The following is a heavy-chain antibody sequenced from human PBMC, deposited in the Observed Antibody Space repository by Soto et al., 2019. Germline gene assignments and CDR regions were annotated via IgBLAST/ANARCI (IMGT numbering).Heavy chain of an antibody. V-gene: IGHV3-30*18. CDR1: GFTFSSYA. D-gene: IGHD6-19*01. CDR3: AKAMNGWFFDY. CDR2: ISYDGSNK. J-gene: IGHJ4*02. Sequence: QVQLVESGGGVVQPGRSLRLSCAASGFTFSSYAMHWVRQAPGKGLEWVAVISYDGSNKYYADSVKGRFTISRDNSKNTLYLQMNSLRAEDTAVYYCAKAMNGWFFDYWGRGTLVTVSS.